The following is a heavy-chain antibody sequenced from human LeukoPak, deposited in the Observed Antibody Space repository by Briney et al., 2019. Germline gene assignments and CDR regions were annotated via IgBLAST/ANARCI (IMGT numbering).Heavy chain of an antibody. Sequence: AAVTVSSKASGYTFTSYGISWVRQAPGQGLEWVGWISAYNGNTNYAQKLQGRDTITTDTSTSTAYMELRSLRSDDTAVYYCARDGADGNYYGMDVWGQGTTVTVSS. CDR1: GYTFTSYG. D-gene: IGHD1-14*01. V-gene: IGHV1-18*01. J-gene: IGHJ6*02. CDR2: ISAYNGNT. CDR3: ARDGADGNYYGMDV.